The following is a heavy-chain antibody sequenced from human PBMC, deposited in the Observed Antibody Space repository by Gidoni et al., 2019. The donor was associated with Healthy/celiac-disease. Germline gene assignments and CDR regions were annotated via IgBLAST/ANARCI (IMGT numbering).Heavy chain of an antibody. V-gene: IGHV4-59*01. D-gene: IGHD3-22*01. J-gene: IGHJ4*02. CDR3: ARAQLRYDSSEGLV. CDR1: GGSISSYY. CDR2: IYYSGST. Sequence: QVQLQESGPGLVKPSETLSLTCTVSGGSISSYYWSWIRQPPGKGLEWIGYIYYSGSTNYNPSLKSRVTISVDTSKNQFSLKLSSVTAADTAVYYCARAQLRYDSSEGLVWGQGTLVTVSS.